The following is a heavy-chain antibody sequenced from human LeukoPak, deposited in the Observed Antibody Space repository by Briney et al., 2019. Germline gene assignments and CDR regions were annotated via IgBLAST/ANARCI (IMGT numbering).Heavy chain of an antibody. V-gene: IGHV4-4*07. D-gene: IGHD1-26*01. CDR1: GGSVNTCY. CDR2: ISTSGST. J-gene: IGHJ4*02. CDR3: AREATIVGATII. Sequence: SETLSLTCTVSGGSVNTCYWSWIRQSAGKGLEWIGHISTSGSTTYNPSLKSRVTMSVDTSKNQFSLKLRSVTAADTAVYYCAREATIVGATIIWGQGTLVTVSS.